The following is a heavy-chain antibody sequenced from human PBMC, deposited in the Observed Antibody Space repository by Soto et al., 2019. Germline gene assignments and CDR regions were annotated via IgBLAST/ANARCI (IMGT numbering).Heavy chain of an antibody. CDR3: AKDLVAWPPGDY. CDR2: ISASGDNT. CDR1: GFTTSTYA. J-gene: IGHJ4*02. D-gene: IGHD2-8*02. V-gene: IGHV3-23*01. Sequence: GGSLSLSCAASGFTTSTYALSWVRQAPGKGLEWVSAISASGDNTYYADAVKGRFTISRDYSKHTLYLQMDSLRAEDTAVYYCAKDLVAWPPGDYWGQGTLVTVSS.